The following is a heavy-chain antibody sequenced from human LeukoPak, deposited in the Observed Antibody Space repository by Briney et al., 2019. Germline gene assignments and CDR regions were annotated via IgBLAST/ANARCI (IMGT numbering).Heavy chain of an antibody. CDR3: ARNGGASWYVLDY. V-gene: IGHV4-30-4*02. CDR2: IYYSGST. J-gene: IGHJ4*02. D-gene: IGHD2-15*01. Sequence: SETLSLTCTVSGGSISSGDYYWSWIRQPPGKGLEWIGYIYYSGSTYYNPSLKSRVTISVDTSKNQFSLKLSSVTAADTAVYYCARNGGASWYVLDYWGQGTLVTVSS. CDR1: GGSISSGDYY.